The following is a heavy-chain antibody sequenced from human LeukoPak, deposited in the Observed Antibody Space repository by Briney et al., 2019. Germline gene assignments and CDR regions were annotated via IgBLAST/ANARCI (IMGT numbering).Heavy chain of an antibody. Sequence: GGSLRLSCAASGFTFSSYGMNWVRQGPGKGLEWVAVIWYDGSNKYYADSVKGRFTISRDNSKNTLYLQMNSLRAEDTAAYYCARDPNYYYGMDVWGQGTTVTVSS. CDR3: ARDPNYYYGMDV. CDR1: GFTFSSYG. V-gene: IGHV3-33*01. CDR2: IWYDGSNK. J-gene: IGHJ6*02.